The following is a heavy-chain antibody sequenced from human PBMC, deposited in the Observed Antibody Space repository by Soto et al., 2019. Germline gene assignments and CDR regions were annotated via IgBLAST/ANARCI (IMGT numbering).Heavy chain of an antibody. J-gene: IGHJ4*02. Sequence: QVQLAESGGGLVEPGGYLRLSCAASGFTFRDYDMSWIRQAPGKGLEWVSFVSSSGTTMYYADSVKGRFTISRDNAKNSLFLQMNSLRSADTAMYYCARMGPRAARPSYWGEGTMVTVSS. CDR3: ARMGPRAARPSY. D-gene: IGHD6-6*01. CDR1: GFTFRDYD. CDR2: VSSSGTTM. V-gene: IGHV3-11*01.